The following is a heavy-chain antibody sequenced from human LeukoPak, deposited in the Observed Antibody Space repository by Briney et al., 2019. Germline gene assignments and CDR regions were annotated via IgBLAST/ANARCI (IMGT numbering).Heavy chain of an antibody. CDR3: AAEVGSGSMDV. CDR1: GFTFTSSA. J-gene: IGHJ6*03. D-gene: IGHD3-10*01. Sequence: ASVRVSCKASGFTFTSSAVQWVRQARGQRLEWIGWIVVGSGNTNYAQKFQERVTITRDMSTSTAYMELSSLRSEDTAVYYCAAEVGSGSMDVWGKGTTVTVSS. CDR2: IVVGSGNT. V-gene: IGHV1-58*01.